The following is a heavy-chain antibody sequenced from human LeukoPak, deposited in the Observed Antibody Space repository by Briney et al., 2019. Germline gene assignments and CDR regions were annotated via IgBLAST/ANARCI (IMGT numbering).Heavy chain of an antibody. J-gene: IGHJ4*02. CDR2: IYSGGST. CDR1: GFTVSSNY. D-gene: IGHD6-13*01. Sequence: QPGGSLRLSCAASGFTVSSNYMSWARQAPGKGLEWVSVIYSGGSTYYADSVKGRFTISRDNSKNTLYLQMNSLRAEDTAVYCCARDSGIAAAADYWGQGTLVTVSS. V-gene: IGHV3-66*02. CDR3: ARDSGIAAAADY.